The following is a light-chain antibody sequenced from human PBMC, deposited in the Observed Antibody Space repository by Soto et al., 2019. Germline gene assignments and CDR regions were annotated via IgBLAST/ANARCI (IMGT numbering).Light chain of an antibody. J-gene: IGLJ2*01. CDR3: QSYDSSLSAYVV. CDR2: GNS. CDR1: SSNIGAGYD. Sequence: QSVLTQPPSVSGAPGQRVTISCTWSSSNIGAGYDVHWYQQLPGTAPKRLIYGNSNRPSGVPDRFSGSKSGTSASLAITGLQAEDEADYYCQSYDSSLSAYVVFGGGTKLTVL. V-gene: IGLV1-40*01.